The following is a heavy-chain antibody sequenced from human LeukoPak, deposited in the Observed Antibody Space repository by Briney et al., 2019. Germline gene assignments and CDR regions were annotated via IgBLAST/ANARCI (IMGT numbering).Heavy chain of an antibody. V-gene: IGHV4-59*01. D-gene: IGHD3-3*01. CDR1: GGSISSYY. CDR3: ARASFWSDTRDAFDI. Sequence: SETLSLTCTVSGGSISSYYWSWIRQPPGKGLEWIGYIYYSGSTNYNPSLKSRVTISVDTSKNQFSLKLSSVTAADTAVYYCARASFWSDTRDAFDIWGQGTMVTVSS. J-gene: IGHJ3*02. CDR2: IYYSGST.